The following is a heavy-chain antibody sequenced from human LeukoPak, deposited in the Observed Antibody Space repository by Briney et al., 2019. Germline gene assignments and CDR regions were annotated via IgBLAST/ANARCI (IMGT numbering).Heavy chain of an antibody. V-gene: IGHV3-53*01. CDR1: GFTVSSNY. J-gene: IGHJ5*02. D-gene: IGHD3-3*01. CDR3: ARGIRYDFWSGYWFDP. CDR2: IYSGGST. Sequence: PGGSLRLSCAASGFTVSSNYMSWVRQAPGKGLEWVSVIYSGGSTYYADSVKGRFTISRDNSKNTLYLQMNSLRAEDTAMYYCARGIRYDFWSGYWFDPWGQGTLVTVSS.